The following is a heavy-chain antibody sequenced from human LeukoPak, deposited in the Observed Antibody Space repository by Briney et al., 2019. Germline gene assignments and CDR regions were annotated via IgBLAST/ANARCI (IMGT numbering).Heavy chain of an antibody. J-gene: IGHJ4*02. D-gene: IGHD6-13*01. CDR1: GFTFSSYA. Sequence: GASLRLSCAASGFTFSSYAMSWVRQAPGKGLEWVSAISGSGGSTYYADSVKGRFTISRDSSKNTLYLQMNSLRAEDTAVYYCAKDSDSSSWPPSIDYWGQGTLVTVSS. CDR3: AKDSDSSSWPPSIDY. V-gene: IGHV3-23*01. CDR2: ISGSGGST.